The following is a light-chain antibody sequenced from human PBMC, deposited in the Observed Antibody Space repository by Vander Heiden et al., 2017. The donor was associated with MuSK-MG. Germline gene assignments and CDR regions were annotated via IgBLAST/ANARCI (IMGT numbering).Light chain of an antibody. V-gene: IGKV3-20*01. J-gene: IGKJ1*01. Sequence: DIVLPQSPGTLSLSPGERATLSCRASQSVNSNFLAWYQQKPGQAPRLLIFGASTRATGIPDRFSGSGSGTDFTLTVTRLEPEDFAVYYCHQYGSSRTFGQGTKVEIK. CDR3: HQYGSSRT. CDR1: QSVNSNF. CDR2: GAS.